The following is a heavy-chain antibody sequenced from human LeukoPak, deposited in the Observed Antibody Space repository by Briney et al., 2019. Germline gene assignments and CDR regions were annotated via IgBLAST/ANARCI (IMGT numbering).Heavy chain of an antibody. CDR1: GGTFSSYA. D-gene: IGHD3-10*01. Sequence: GASVTLSCTASGGTFSSYAISWVRQAPGQGLEWMAGIIPVFGKANYAQNVQGRFTITGDDSTSTAYMELSSLRSEDTAVYYCARGFRGSIRDYFDYWGQGTLVTVSS. CDR2: IIPVFGKA. CDR3: ARGFRGSIRDYFDY. V-gene: IGHV1-69*13. J-gene: IGHJ4*02.